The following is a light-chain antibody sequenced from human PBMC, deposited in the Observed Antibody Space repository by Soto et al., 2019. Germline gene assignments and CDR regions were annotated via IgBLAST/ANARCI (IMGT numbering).Light chain of an antibody. J-gene: IGKJ4*01. CDR1: QGISSY. V-gene: IGKV1-9*01. CDR2: AAS. Sequence: DIKLTQSPSFLSASVGDRVTITCRASQGISSYLVWYQQKPGKAPKLLIYAASTLQSGVPSRFSGSGSGTEFTLTISSLQPEDFATYYCQQLSSYPLTFGGGTEVEIK. CDR3: QQLSSYPLT.